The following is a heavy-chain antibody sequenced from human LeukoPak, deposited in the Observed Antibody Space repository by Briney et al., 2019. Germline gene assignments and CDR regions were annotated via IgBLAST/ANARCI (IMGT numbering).Heavy chain of an antibody. D-gene: IGHD3-10*01. Sequence: PSETLSLTCAVYGGSFSGYYWSWIRQPPGKGLEWIGEINHSGSTNYNPSLKSRVTISVDTSKNQFSLKLSSVTAADTAVYYCAAGRRYYYYYYYMDVWGKGTTVTIS. V-gene: IGHV4-34*01. CDR1: GGSFSGYY. J-gene: IGHJ6*03. CDR3: AAGRRYYYYYYYMDV. CDR2: INHSGST.